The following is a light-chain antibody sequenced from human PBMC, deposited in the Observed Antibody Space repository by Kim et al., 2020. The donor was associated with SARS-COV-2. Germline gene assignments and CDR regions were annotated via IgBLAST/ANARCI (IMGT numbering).Light chain of an antibody. V-gene: IGKV3-11*01. J-gene: IGKJ5*01. CDR1: HSIGNS. CDR3: QQRSSWPPT. Sequence: FSPGERATPSCTASHSIGNSLAWYQQKPGQTPRLLIHDASNGATDIPARFSGSGSGTDFTLTIRSLEPEDFAVYFCQQRSSWPPTFGQGTRLEIK. CDR2: DAS.